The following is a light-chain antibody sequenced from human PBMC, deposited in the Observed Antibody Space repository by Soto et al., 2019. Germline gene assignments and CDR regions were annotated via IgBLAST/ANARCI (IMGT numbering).Light chain of an antibody. Sequence: DLVMTQSPLSLPVTPGEPASISCRSSQSLLHLNGNNYLDWYLQKPGQSPQLLIYLGSNRASGVPDRFSGSGSGTDFTLKISRVEAYDVGIYYCMQALQNPVTFGQGTRLEIK. CDR1: QSLLHLNGNNY. J-gene: IGKJ5*01. CDR2: LGS. CDR3: MQALQNPVT. V-gene: IGKV2-28*01.